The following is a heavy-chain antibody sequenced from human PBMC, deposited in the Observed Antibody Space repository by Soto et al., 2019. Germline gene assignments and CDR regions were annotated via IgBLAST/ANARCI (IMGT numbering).Heavy chain of an antibody. J-gene: IGHJ5*02. Sequence: QITLKESGPTLVKPTQTLTLTCTFSGFSLSTSGVGVGWIRQPPGKALEWLALIYWNDDKRYSPSLKSRLTITKDTSKNQVVLTLNNMDPVDTATYYCAHTQEPHSGGSWRGRWCDPWGQGTLVTVSS. CDR2: IYWNDDK. V-gene: IGHV2-5*01. CDR3: AHTQEPHSGGSWRGRWCDP. D-gene: IGHD2-15*01. CDR1: GFSLSTSGVG.